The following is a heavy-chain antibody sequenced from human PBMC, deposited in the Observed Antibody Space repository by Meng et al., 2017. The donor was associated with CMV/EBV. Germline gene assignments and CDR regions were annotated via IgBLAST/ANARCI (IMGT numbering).Heavy chain of an antibody. J-gene: IGHJ6*02. V-gene: IGHV3-48*03. CDR1: GFTFSSYE. Sequence: GGSLKISCAASGFTFSSYEMNWVRQAPGKGLEWVSYISSSGSTIYYADSVKGRFTISRDNAKNSLYLQMNSLRAEDTAVYYCARDLTGTTYYYYGMDVWGQGTTVTVSS. CDR2: ISSSGSTI. D-gene: IGHD1-7*01. CDR3: ARDLTGTTYYYYGMDV.